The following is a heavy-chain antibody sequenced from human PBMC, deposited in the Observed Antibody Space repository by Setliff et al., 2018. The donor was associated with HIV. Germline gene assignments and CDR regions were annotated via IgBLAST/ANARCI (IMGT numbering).Heavy chain of an antibody. D-gene: IGHD3-9*01. CDR1: GCSVSSGSYY. CDR3: ARGPKPGLLDLTWFDS. CDR2: RYTTGST. J-gene: IGHJ5*01. Sequence: SETLSLTCTVSGCSVSSGSYYWSWIRQPAGRGLEWIGHRYTTGSTSYNPSLKSRVTISVDTSKNQFSLKLSSVTAADTAVYYCARGPKPGLLDLTWFDSWGQGTLVTVSS. V-gene: IGHV4-61*09.